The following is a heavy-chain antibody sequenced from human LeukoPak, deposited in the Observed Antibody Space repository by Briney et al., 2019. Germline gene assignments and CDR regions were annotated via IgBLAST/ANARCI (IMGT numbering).Heavy chain of an antibody. D-gene: IGHD2-15*01. CDR3: ARVCSGGSGDTNFDY. J-gene: IGHJ4*02. V-gene: IGHV4-31*03. Sequence: SQTLSLTCTVSGGSISSGCYYWSWIRQHPGKGLEWVGYIYYRGSTYYNPSLKSRLTISVDTSKNQFSLKLSSVTAADTAVYYCARVCSGGSGDTNFDYWGQGTLVTVSS. CDR2: IYYRGST. CDR1: GGSISSGCYY.